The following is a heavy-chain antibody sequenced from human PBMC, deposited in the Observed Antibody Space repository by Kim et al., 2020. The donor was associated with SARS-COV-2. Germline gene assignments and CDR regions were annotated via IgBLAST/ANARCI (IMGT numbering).Heavy chain of an antibody. D-gene: IGHD2-15*01. CDR1: GGTFSTYL. Sequence: SVKVSCKASGGTFSTYLISWVRQAPGQGLEWMGGIIPMFGTASYTQKFQGRVTISADEFTTTAHMELSSLRSEDTAVYYCVKEGSGYCAGGSCPLFAFWGQGTLITVSS. CDR2: IIPMFGTA. J-gene: IGHJ4*02. CDR3: VKEGSGYCAGGSCPLFAF. V-gene: IGHV1-69*13.